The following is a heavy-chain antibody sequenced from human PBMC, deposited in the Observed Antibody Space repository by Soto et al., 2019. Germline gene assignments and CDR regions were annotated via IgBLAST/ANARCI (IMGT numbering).Heavy chain of an antibody. CDR1: GYTFSTYG. D-gene: IGHD6-6*01. J-gene: IGHJ5*02. CDR3: ARVVIAVRPGWFDP. Sequence: ASVKVSCKASGYTFSTYGISWVRQAPGQGLEWMGWISAYNGNTNYAQKLQGRVTMTTDTSTSTAYMELRSLRSDDTAVYYCARVVIAVRPGWFDPWGQGTLVTSPQ. CDR2: ISAYNGNT. V-gene: IGHV1-18*01.